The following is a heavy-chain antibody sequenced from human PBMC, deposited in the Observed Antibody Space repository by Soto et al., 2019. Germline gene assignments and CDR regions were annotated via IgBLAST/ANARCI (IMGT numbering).Heavy chain of an antibody. CDR1: GGSISSYY. Sequence: SETLSLTCTVSGGSISSYYWSWIRQPPGKGLEWIGYIYNSGSTNYNPSLKSRVTISVDTSKNQFSLKLSSVTAADTAVYYCAGYYGSGSYYRYYYYMDVWGKGTTVTVSS. J-gene: IGHJ6*03. CDR3: AGYYGSGSYYRYYYYMDV. CDR2: IYNSGST. V-gene: IGHV4-59*08. D-gene: IGHD3-10*01.